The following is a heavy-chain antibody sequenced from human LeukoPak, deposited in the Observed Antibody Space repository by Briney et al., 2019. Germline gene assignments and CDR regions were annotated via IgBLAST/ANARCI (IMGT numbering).Heavy chain of an antibody. CDR3: ARTHVILYAFDI. V-gene: IGHV3-30-3*01. CDR1: GFTFSSYA. Sequence: GRSLRLSCAASGFTFSSYAMHWVRQAPGKGLEWVAVISYDGSNKYYADSVKGRFTISRDNSKNTLYLQTDSLRAEDTAVYYCARTHVILYAFDIWGQGTMVTVSS. D-gene: IGHD2/OR15-2a*01. J-gene: IGHJ3*02. CDR2: ISYDGSNK.